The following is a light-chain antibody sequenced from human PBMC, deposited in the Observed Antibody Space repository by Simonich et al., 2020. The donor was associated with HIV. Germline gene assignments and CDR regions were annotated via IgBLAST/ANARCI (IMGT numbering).Light chain of an antibody. V-gene: IGKV1-39*01. CDR1: QSISDW. J-gene: IGKJ4*01. CDR2: AAS. Sequence: IQMTQSPSSLSASVGDRVTITCRASQSISDWLAWYQQKPGKAPKLLIYAASSLKSGVPSRFSGSGSGTDFTLTISSLQPEDFATYYCQQSYSTPRTFGGGTKVEIK. CDR3: QQSYSTPRT.